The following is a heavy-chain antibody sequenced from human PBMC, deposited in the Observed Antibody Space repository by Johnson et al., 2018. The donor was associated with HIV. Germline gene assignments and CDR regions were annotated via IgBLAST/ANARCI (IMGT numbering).Heavy chain of an antibody. D-gene: IGHD3-10*01. CDR1: GFTFSSYW. V-gene: IGHV3-7*05. Sequence: VQLVESGGGLVQPGGSLRLSCAASGFTFSSYWMSWVRQAPGKGLEWVANIKQDGSEKYYVDSLKGRFTISRDNAKNSLFLQMNSLRAEDTAVYYCAREHSEVRYGSNTRGAFDIWGQGTMVTVSS. CDR3: AREHSEVRYGSNTRGAFDI. CDR2: IKQDGSEK. J-gene: IGHJ3*02.